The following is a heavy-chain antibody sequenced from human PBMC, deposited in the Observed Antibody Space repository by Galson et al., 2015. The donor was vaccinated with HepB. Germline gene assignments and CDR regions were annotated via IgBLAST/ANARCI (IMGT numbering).Heavy chain of an antibody. CDR3: AKDMYGDKSYWYFDL. CDR1: GFTFDDYA. CDR2: ISWNSGSK. V-gene: IGHV3-9*01. J-gene: IGHJ2*01. D-gene: IGHD4-17*01. Sequence: SLRLSCAASGFTFDDYAMHWVRQAPGKGLEWVSGISWNSGSKGYVDSVKGRFTISRDNAKNSLYLQMNSLRAEDTALYYCAKDMYGDKSYWYFDLWGRGTLVTVSS.